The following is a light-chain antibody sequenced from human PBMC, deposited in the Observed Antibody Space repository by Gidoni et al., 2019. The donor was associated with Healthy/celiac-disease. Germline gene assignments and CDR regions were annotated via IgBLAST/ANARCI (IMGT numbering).Light chain of an antibody. V-gene: IGKV4-1*01. CDR1: QSVLYSSNNKNY. CDR3: QQYYSTPYT. Sequence: DIVMTQSPDSLAVSLGERATINCKSSQSVLYSSNNKNYLAWYQQKHGQPLKLLIYWASTRESGVPDRVSGSGYGTDFTLTISSLQAEDVAVDYCQQYYSTPYTFGQGTKLEIK. J-gene: IGKJ2*01. CDR2: WAS.